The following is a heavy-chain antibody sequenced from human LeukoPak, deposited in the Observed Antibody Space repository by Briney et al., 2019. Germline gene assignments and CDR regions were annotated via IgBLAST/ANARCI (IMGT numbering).Heavy chain of an antibody. CDR3: AKSPRGYTYGHTEYYFDF. Sequence: GGSLRLSCAASGFTFSSYAMSWVRQAPGKGLEWVSAISDNGVGTYYADSVKGRFTISRDNSKNTLYLQMNSLRAEDTAVYYCAKSPRGYTYGHTEYYFDFWGQGTLVTVSS. V-gene: IGHV3-23*01. J-gene: IGHJ4*02. CDR1: GFTFSSYA. CDR2: ISDNGVGT. D-gene: IGHD5-18*01.